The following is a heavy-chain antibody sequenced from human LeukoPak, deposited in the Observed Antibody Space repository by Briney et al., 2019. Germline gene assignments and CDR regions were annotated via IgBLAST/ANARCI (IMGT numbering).Heavy chain of an antibody. CDR2: IYYSGST. D-gene: IGHD5-24*01. CDR3: ARENGYKYDY. CDR1: GGSISSYY. V-gene: IGHV4-59*01. J-gene: IGHJ4*02. Sequence: PSETLSLTCTVSGGSISSYYWSWIRQPPGKGLEWIGYIYYSGSTNYNPSLKSRVTISVDTSKNQFSLKLSSVTAADTAVFYCARENGYKYDYWGQGILVTVSS.